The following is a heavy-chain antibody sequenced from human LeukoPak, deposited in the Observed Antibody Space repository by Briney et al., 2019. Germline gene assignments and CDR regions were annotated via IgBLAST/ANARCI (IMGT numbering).Heavy chain of an antibody. CDR3: ARHGLYCSSTSCYLFDY. V-gene: IGHV5-51*01. Sequence: GESLKISCKGSGYSFTNYWIGWVRQMPGKGLEWVGIIYPGDSDTRYSPSFQGQVTISADKSISTAYLQWSSLKASDTAMYYCARHGLYCSSTSCYLFDYWGQGTLVTVSS. CDR2: IYPGDSDT. J-gene: IGHJ4*02. CDR1: GYSFTNYW. D-gene: IGHD2-2*01.